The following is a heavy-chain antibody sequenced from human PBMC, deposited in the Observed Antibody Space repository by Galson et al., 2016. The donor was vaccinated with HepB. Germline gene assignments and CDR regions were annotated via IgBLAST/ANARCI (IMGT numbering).Heavy chain of an antibody. CDR3: ARDGRQDRGWIFDY. CDR1: GFVVSSTC. Sequence: SLRLSCAASGFVVSSTCMAWVRQAPGRGLECVSLLYRDGFTYYADSVKGRFTISRDNSKNTFYLQMNSLRADDTAVYYCARDGRQDRGWIFDYWGRGTLVTVSS. J-gene: IGHJ4*02. CDR2: LYRDGFT. V-gene: IGHV3-66*01. D-gene: IGHD6-19*01.